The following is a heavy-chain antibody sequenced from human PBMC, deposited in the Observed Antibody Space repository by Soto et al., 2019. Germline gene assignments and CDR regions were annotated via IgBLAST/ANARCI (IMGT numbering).Heavy chain of an antibody. J-gene: IGHJ4*02. Sequence: GGSLRLSCAASGFTFSSYAMSWVRQAPGKGLEWVSAISGSGGSTYYADSVKGRFTISRENSKNTLYLQMNSLRAEDTAVYYCAKGAPASITTVTTLGEYFDYWGQGTLVTVSS. V-gene: IGHV3-23*01. CDR2: ISGSGGST. CDR3: AKGAPASITTVTTLGEYFDY. D-gene: IGHD4-17*01. CDR1: GFTFSSYA.